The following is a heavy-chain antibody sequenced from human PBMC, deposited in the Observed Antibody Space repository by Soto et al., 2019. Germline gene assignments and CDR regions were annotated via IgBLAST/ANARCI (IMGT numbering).Heavy chain of an antibody. J-gene: IGHJ4*02. V-gene: IGHV3-21*01. Sequence: EVQLVESGEGLVKPGGSLRVSCAASGFTFSNYSMNWVRQAPGKGLEWVSSISSTSSSYIHYADSEKGRVTISRDTAENSLFLKMNSLRAEETAIYYCARETPLHPDYGGNPISDYWGQGTLVTVSS. D-gene: IGHD4-17*01. CDR3: ARETPLHPDYGGNPISDY. CDR1: GFTFSNYS. CDR2: ISSTSSSYI.